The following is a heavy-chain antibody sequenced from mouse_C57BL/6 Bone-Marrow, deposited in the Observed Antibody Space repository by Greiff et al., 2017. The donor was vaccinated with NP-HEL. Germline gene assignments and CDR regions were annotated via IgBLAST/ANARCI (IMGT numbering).Heavy chain of an antibody. J-gene: IGHJ3*01. CDR2: IWSGGST. Sequence: VKLQESGPGLVQPSQSLSITCTVSGFSLTSYGVHWVRQSPGKGLEWLGVIWSGGSTDYNAAFISRLSISKDNSKSQVFFKMNSLQADDTAIYYCARKGGYGNYVGCAYWGQGTLVTVSA. CDR3: ARKGGYGNYVGCAY. CDR1: GFSLTSYG. V-gene: IGHV2-2*01. D-gene: IGHD2-1*01.